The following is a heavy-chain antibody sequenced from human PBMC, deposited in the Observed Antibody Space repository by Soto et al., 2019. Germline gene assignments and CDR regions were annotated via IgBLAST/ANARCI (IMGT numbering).Heavy chain of an antibody. Sequence: XESLKISCKGSGYSFTSYWISWVRQMPGKGLEWMGRIDPSDAYTNYSPSFQGHVTISADKSISTAYLQWSSLKASDTAMYYCARQDGDYYFDYWGQGTLVTAPQ. CDR2: IDPSDAYT. V-gene: IGHV5-10-1*01. J-gene: IGHJ4*02. CDR3: ARQDGDYYFDY. D-gene: IGHD4-17*01. CDR1: GYSFTSYW.